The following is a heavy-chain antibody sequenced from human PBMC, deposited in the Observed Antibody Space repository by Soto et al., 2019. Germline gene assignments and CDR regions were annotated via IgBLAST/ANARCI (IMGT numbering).Heavy chain of an antibody. V-gene: IGHV3-23*01. Sequence: PGGSLRLSCAASGFTFSNYAMSWVRQAPGEGLEWVPAISGSGGSTYYADSVKGRLTISRDNSKNTLHLQMNSLRAEDTAVYYCAKDAVYCSGGSCYFRWFDPWGQGTLVTVSS. J-gene: IGHJ5*02. D-gene: IGHD2-15*01. CDR3: AKDAVYCSGGSCYFRWFDP. CDR2: ISGSGGST. CDR1: GFTFSNYA.